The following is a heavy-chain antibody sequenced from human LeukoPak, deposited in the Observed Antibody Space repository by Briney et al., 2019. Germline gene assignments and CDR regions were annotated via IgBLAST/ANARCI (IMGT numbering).Heavy chain of an antibody. CDR1: GGSFSGYY. V-gene: IGHV4-34*01. D-gene: IGHD3-10*01. Sequence: PSETLSLTCAVYGGSFSGYYWSWIRQPPGKGLEWIGEINHSGSTNYNPSLKSRVTISVDTSKNQFSLKLSSVTAADTAVYYCARGGKQVLLWFGGLLSDELFDYWGQGTLVTVSS. CDR2: INHSGST. CDR3: ARGGKQVLLWFGGLLSDELFDY. J-gene: IGHJ4*02.